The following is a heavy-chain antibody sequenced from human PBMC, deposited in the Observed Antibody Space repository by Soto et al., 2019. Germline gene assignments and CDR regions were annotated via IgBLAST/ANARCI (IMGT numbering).Heavy chain of an antibody. Sequence: SGPTLVNPTQTLTLTCTFSGFSLSTSGVGVGWIRQPPGKALEWLALIYWDDDKRYSPSLKSRLTITKDTSKNQVVLTMTNMDPVDTATYYCAHRLAYYYDSSGYYNNWFDPWGQGTLVTVSS. D-gene: IGHD3-22*01. CDR1: GFSLSTSGVG. CDR3: AHRLAYYYDSSGYYNNWFDP. CDR2: IYWDDDK. V-gene: IGHV2-5*02. J-gene: IGHJ5*02.